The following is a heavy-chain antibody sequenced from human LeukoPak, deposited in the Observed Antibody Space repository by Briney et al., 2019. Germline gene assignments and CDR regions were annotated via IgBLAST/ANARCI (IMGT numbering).Heavy chain of an antibody. D-gene: IGHD5-18*01. V-gene: IGHV1-69*13. CDR1: GGTFSNYA. CDR2: IIPFFGTA. Sequence: GASVKVSCKASGGTFSNYAISWVRQAPGQGLEWMGGIIPFFGTADYAQKFQGRVTITADESTSTAYMEMSSLRSEDTAVYYCARAPGGYSYFDYWGQGTLVTVSS. J-gene: IGHJ4*02. CDR3: ARAPGGYSYFDY.